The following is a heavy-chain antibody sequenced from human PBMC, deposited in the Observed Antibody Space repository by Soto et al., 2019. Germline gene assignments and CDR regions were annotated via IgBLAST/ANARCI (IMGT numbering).Heavy chain of an antibody. D-gene: IGHD6-25*01. CDR3: TRDASRESSARGWFDP. Sequence: PGGSLRLSCAASGFTFRSFTMNWVRQAPGKGLEWVSTISSNSAYIHYTDALRGRFTISRDNAKNSLNLQMNSLRAEDTAVYYCTRDASRESSARGWFDPWGPGTLVTVSS. J-gene: IGHJ5*02. CDR1: GFTFRSFT. V-gene: IGHV3-21*01. CDR2: ISSNSAYI.